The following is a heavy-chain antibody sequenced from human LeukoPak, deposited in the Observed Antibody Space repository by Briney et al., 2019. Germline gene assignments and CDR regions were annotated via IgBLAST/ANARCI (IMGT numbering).Heavy chain of an antibody. V-gene: IGHV5-51*01. J-gene: IGHJ4*02. Sequence: GESLKISCKGSGYSFTSYWIGWVRQMPGKGLEWMGIIYPGDSDTRYSPSFQGQVTISADRSTNTAYLQWSSLKASDTAMYYCARWGRDSNNQKIFDYWGQGTLVTVSS. CDR3: ARWGRDSNNQKIFDY. D-gene: IGHD3-16*01. CDR1: GYSFTSYW. CDR2: IYPGDSDT.